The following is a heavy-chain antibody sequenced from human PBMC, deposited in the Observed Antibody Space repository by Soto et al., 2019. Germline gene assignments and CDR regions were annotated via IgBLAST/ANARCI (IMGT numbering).Heavy chain of an antibody. J-gene: IGHJ3*02. Sequence: EVQLLESGGGLVQPGGSLRLSCAASGFNFTSYAMSWVRQAPGKGLEWVSGISNSGGSTDYADSVKGRFFISRDNSKNTLYLQMNSLRAEDTAVFYCARSGWHDAFDIWGQGTMVTVSS. V-gene: IGHV3-23*01. CDR2: ISNSGGST. CDR3: ARSGWHDAFDI. D-gene: IGHD6-19*01. CDR1: GFNFTSYA.